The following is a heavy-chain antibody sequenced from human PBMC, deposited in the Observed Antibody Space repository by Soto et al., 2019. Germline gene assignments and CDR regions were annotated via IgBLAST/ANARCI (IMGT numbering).Heavy chain of an antibody. CDR1: GFTFSSYA. D-gene: IGHD5-12*01. CDR3: ARATYSGYEIYYYYGMDV. J-gene: IGHJ6*02. CDR2: ISYDGSNK. V-gene: IGHV3-30-3*01. Sequence: TGGSLRLSCAASGFTFSSYAMHWVRQAPGKGLEWVAVISYDGSNKYYADSVKGRFTISRDNSKNTLYLQMNSLRAEDTAVYYCARATYSGYEIYYYYGMDVWGQGTTVTVSS.